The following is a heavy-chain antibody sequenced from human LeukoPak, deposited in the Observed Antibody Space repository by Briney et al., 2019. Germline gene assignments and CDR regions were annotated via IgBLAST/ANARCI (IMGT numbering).Heavy chain of an antibody. Sequence: SETLSLTCTVSGGSISSSRYYWGWIRQPPGKGLEWIGSIYYSVRTYSNPSLTSRVTISVDTSKNQFSLKLSAVTAADTAVYYCARYCSSTSCYHGPQFDYWGKGTLVTVSS. V-gene: IGHV4-39*01. J-gene: IGHJ4*02. CDR3: ARYCSSTSCYHGPQFDY. CDR1: GGSISSSRYY. D-gene: IGHD2-2*01. CDR2: IYYSVRT.